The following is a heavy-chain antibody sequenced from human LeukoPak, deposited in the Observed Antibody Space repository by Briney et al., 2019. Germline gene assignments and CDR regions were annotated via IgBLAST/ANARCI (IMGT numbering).Heavy chain of an antibody. Sequence: GGSLRLSXAASGFTFDDYAMHWVWQAPGKGLEWVSGISWNSGSICYADSVKGRFTISRDNAKNSLYLQMNSLRAEDMALYYCAKDRANYYDSSGFDYWGQGTLVTVSS. CDR1: GFTFDDYA. V-gene: IGHV3-9*03. CDR2: ISWNSGSI. J-gene: IGHJ4*02. CDR3: AKDRANYYDSSGFDY. D-gene: IGHD3-22*01.